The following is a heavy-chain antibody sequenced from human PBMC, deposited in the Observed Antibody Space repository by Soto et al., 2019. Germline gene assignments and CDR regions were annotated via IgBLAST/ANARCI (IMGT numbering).Heavy chain of an antibody. CDR1: GGTFSTYA. Sequence: QVQLVQSGAEVKKPGSSLKVSCKAPGGTFSTYAINWVRQAPGQGLEWMGGVIRIFGTPKYAQQFQGRVTITADESTSTGYVDLRSLRSEDTAVYCCARSQGGSSSLDIYYYYYYGMDVWGQGTTVTVSS. D-gene: IGHD2-15*01. CDR3: ARSQGGSSSLDIYYYYYYGMDV. J-gene: IGHJ6*02. V-gene: IGHV1-69*01. CDR2: VIRIFGTP.